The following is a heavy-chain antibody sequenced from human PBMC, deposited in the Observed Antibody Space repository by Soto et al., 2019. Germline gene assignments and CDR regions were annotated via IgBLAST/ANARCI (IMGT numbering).Heavy chain of an antibody. J-gene: IGHJ5*02. CDR1: GGSISSANW. Sequence: QVQLQESGPGLVRPSETLSLACTVSGGSISSANWWSWIRQFPGKGLEYIGEIYHSGTTNYNPSFKSRVTIFVDKSKNQFSLNLTSVTAADTAVYYCARLGSGDYNWFDPWGQGTLVSVSS. D-gene: IGHD3-10*01. CDR2: IYHSGTT. CDR3: ARLGSGDYNWFDP. V-gene: IGHV4-4*02.